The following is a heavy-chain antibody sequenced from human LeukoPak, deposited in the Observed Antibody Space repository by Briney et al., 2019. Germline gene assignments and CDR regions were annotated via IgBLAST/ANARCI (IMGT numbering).Heavy chain of an antibody. CDR3: ARMGWLSTSFFDY. CDR2: ISSSSSYI. V-gene: IGHV3-21*01. J-gene: IGHJ4*02. D-gene: IGHD3-3*01. CDR1: GFTFSSYS. Sequence: GGSLRLSCAASGFTFSSYSMNWVRQAPGKGLEWVSSISSSSSYIYYADSVKGRFTISRDNAKNSLYLQMNSLRAEDTAVYYCARMGWLSTSFFDYWGQGTLVTVSS.